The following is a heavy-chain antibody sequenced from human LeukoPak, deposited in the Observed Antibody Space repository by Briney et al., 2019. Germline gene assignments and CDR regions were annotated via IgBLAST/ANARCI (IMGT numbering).Heavy chain of an antibody. D-gene: IGHD6-19*01. V-gene: IGHV3-23*01. CDR3: AKEFRRGWPFDY. Sequence: PGGSLRLSCGASGFTFNTYAMSWVRQAPGKVLEWVSGIGGGGSRTYYADSVKGRFTISRDNSKNTLYLQMNSLRAEDTAIYYCAKEFRRGWPFDYWGQGTLVTVSS. CDR2: IGGGGSRT. CDR1: GFTFNTYA. J-gene: IGHJ4*02.